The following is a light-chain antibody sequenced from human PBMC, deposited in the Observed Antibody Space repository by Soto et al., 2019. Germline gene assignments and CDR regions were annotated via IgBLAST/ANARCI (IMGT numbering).Light chain of an antibody. Sequence: QSVLTQPASVSGSPGQSSTISCTGTSSDVGGYDYVSWYQQHPGKAPKLMIYDVTNRPSGVSNRCSGSKSGNTASLTISGLQAEDEADYYCISYASINTYVFGTGTKVTVL. J-gene: IGLJ1*01. CDR3: ISYASINTYV. V-gene: IGLV2-14*01. CDR1: SSDVGGYDY. CDR2: DVT.